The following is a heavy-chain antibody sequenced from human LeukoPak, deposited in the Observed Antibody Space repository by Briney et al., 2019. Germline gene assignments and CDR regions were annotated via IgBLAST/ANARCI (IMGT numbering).Heavy chain of an antibody. CDR1: GGSISSYY. CDR3: ARHRYDSSGWATDAFNI. D-gene: IGHD3-22*01. J-gene: IGHJ3*02. CDR2: IYYSGST. V-gene: IGHV4-59*08. Sequence: SETLSLTCTVSGGSISSYYWTWIRQPPGKGLEWIGYIYYSGSTNYNPSLKSRVTISVDTSKNQFSLKLSSVIAADTAVYYCARHRYDSSGWATDAFNIWGLGTMVTVSA.